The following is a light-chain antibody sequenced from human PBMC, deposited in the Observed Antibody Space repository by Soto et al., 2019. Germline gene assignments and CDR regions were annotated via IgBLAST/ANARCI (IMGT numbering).Light chain of an antibody. CDR1: SGDIGGYNY. CDR3: CSYAGSSLV. V-gene: IGLV2-11*01. J-gene: IGLJ2*01. Sequence: QSAVTQPRWVSGSPGQSVTISCTGASGDIGGYNYVSWYQHHPGKAPKLIIFDVNKRPSGVPDRFSGSKSGNTASLTISGLQPEDEADYYCCSYAGSSLVFGGGTKLTVL. CDR2: DVN.